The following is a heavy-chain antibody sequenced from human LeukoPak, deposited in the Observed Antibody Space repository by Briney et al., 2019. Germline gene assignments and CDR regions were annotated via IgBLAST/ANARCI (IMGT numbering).Heavy chain of an antibody. D-gene: IGHD3-3*01. CDR2: ISGSGGST. CDR1: GFTFSSYA. J-gene: IGHJ4*02. V-gene: IGHV3-23*01. CDR3: AKPYDFWSGYYTAGY. Sequence: GGSLRLSCAASGFTFSSYAMSWVRQAPGKGLEWVSAISGSGGSTYYADSVKGRFTISRDNSKNTLYLQMNSLRAEDTTVYYCAKPYDFWSGYYTAGYWGQGTLVTVSS.